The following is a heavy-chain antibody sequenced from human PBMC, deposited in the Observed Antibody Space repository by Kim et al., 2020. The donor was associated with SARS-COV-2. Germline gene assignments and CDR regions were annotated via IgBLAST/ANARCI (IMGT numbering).Heavy chain of an antibody. CDR1: GFTFSSYG. CDR3: ARDSSITMIVVVNIDY. Sequence: GGSLRLSCAASGFTFSSYGMHWVRQAPGKGLEWVAVIWYDGSNKYYADSVKGRFTISRDNSKNTLYLQMNSLRAEDTAVYYCARDSSITMIVVVNIDYWGQGTLVTVSS. D-gene: IGHD3-22*01. J-gene: IGHJ4*02. CDR2: IWYDGSNK. V-gene: IGHV3-33*01.